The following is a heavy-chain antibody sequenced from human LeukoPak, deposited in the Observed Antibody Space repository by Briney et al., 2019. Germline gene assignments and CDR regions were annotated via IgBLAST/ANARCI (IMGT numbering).Heavy chain of an antibody. J-gene: IGHJ4*02. Sequence: ASVKVSCKASGYTFTGYYMHWVRQAPGQGLEWMGWINPNSGGTNYAQKFQGRVTMTRDTSISTAYMELSRLRSDDTAVYYCARSPDYGGNSGTVDYWGQGTLVTVSS. CDR2: INPNSGGT. CDR1: GYTFTGYY. D-gene: IGHD4-23*01. V-gene: IGHV1-2*02. CDR3: ARSPDYGGNSGTVDY.